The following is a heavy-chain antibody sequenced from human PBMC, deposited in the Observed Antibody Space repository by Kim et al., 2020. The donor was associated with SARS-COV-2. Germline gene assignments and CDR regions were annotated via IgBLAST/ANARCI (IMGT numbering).Heavy chain of an antibody. Sequence: STKYNPSLQSRVTISVDPSKNQFSLQLTSVTAADTAVYYCAGAHSGSLLRLWGQGTLVTVSS. D-gene: IGHD1-26*01. V-gene: IGHV4-59*01. CDR3: AGAHSGSLLRL. J-gene: IGHJ3*01. CDR2: ST.